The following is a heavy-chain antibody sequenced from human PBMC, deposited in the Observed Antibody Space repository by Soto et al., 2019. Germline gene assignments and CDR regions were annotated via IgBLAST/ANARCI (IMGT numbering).Heavy chain of an antibody. D-gene: IGHD3-10*01. CDR1: GGSISSSNW. J-gene: IGHJ4*02. Sequence: QVQLQESGPGLVKPSGTLSLTCAVSGGSISSSNWWSWVRQPPGKGLEWIGEIYHSGSTNYNPSLKSPVTISEDKSKNQFALKMSSVTAADTAVYYSARDEGFGELLNTWGQGTLVTVSS. CDR2: IYHSGST. CDR3: ARDEGFGELLNT. V-gene: IGHV4-4*02.